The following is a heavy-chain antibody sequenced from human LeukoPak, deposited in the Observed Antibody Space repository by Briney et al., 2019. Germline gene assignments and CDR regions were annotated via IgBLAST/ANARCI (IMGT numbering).Heavy chain of an antibody. CDR1: GFSFSSYA. CDR2: ISGTGGST. Sequence: GGSLRLSCAASGFSFSSYAMSWVRQAPGKGLEWVSGISGTGGSTYYADSVKGRFTISRDNSKNTLYLQMNSLRAEDTAVYYCARACGYYYSAFDYWGQGTLVTVSS. J-gene: IGHJ4*02. CDR3: ARACGYYYSAFDY. V-gene: IGHV3-23*01. D-gene: IGHD3-22*01.